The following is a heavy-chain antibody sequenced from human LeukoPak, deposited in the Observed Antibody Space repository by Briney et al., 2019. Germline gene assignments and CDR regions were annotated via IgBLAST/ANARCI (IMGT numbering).Heavy chain of an antibody. Sequence: PSETLSLTCTVSGGSISSYYWSWIRLPPGKGLEWIGYIYDSGSTNYNPSLKSRVTISVDMSKNQLSLKLSSVTAADTAVYYCASLPGHYGSGTYYNVDYWGQGTLVTVSS. CDR2: IYDSGST. V-gene: IGHV4-59*01. J-gene: IGHJ4*02. CDR1: GGSISSYY. D-gene: IGHD3-10*01. CDR3: ASLPGHYGSGTYYNVDY.